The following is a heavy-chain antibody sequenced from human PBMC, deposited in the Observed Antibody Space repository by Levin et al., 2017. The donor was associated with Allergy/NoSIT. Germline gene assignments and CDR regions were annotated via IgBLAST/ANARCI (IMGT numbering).Heavy chain of an antibody. V-gene: IGHV3-23*01. CDR1: GFTLGSYA. CDR3: AKDTVTSMFYYYGMDV. Sequence: GESLKISCAASGFTLGSYAMNWVRQAPGKGLEWVSTISGSGAGTYYADSVKGRFTVSRDNSKNMLYLLMNSLRAEDTAVYYCAKDTVTSMFYYYGMDVWGQGTTVTVSS. CDR2: ISGSGAGT. J-gene: IGHJ6*02. D-gene: IGHD4-17*01.